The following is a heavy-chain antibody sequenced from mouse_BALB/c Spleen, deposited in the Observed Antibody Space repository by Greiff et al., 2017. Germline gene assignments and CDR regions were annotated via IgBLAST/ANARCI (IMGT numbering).Heavy chain of an antibody. CDR2: ISTYYGNT. V-gene: IGHV1-18*01. CDR3: ARSQATGSMDY. Sequence: VQLQQSGPELVKPGASVKIPCKASGYTFTDYNMDWVKQSHGKSLEWIGVISTYYGNTNYNQKFKGKATMTVDKSSSTAYMELARLTSEDSAVYYCARSQATGSMDYWGQGTSVTVSS. CDR1: GYTFTDYN. J-gene: IGHJ4*01. D-gene: IGHD3-2*02.